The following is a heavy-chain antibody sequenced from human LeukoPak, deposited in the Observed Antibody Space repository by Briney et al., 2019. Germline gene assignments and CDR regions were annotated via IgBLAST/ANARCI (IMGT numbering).Heavy chain of an antibody. CDR3: ARDVDDVVVIPAAMDV. Sequence: SETLSLTCTVSGGSISSDYWSWIRQPPGKGLEWIGYIYYSGSTNYNPSLKSRVTISVDTSKNQFSLKLSSVTAADTAVYYCARDVDDVVVIPAAMDVWGQGTAVTVSS. CDR1: GGSISSDY. D-gene: IGHD2-2*01. V-gene: IGHV4-59*01. J-gene: IGHJ6*02. CDR2: IYYSGST.